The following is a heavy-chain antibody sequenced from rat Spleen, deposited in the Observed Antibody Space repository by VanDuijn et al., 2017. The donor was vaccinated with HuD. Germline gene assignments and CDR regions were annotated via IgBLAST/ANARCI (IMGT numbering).Heavy chain of an antibody. D-gene: IGHD1-10*01. V-gene: IGHV5S23*01. CDR1: GFTFSNYD. J-gene: IGHJ2*01. CDR2: ISTSGGST. Sequence: EVQMVESGGGLVQPGRSLKLSCVASGFTFSNYDMAWVRQAPTKGLEWVASISTSGGSTYYRDSVKGRFTFSRDNAKSTLYLQMDSLRSEDTATYYCATDDYNTYWGQGVMVTVSS. CDR3: ATDDYNTY.